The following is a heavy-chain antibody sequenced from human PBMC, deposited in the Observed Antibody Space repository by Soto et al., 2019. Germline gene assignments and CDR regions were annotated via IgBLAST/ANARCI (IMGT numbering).Heavy chain of an antibody. V-gene: IGHV3-23*01. J-gene: IGHJ4*02. CDR1: GFTFSSYA. CDR2: ISGSGGST. D-gene: IGHD6-19*01. Sequence: EVQLLESGGGLVQPGGSLRLSCAASGFTFSSYAMNWVRQAPGKGLEWVSVISGSGGSTYYADSVKGRFTISSDNSKNTLYLQMTSLRAEDTAVYYCARRSSGWDFDYWGQGTLVTVSS. CDR3: ARRSSGWDFDY.